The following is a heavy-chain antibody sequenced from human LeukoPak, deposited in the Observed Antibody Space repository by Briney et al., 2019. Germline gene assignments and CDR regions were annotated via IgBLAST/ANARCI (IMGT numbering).Heavy chain of an antibody. CDR2: IHYIGNT. D-gene: IGHD3-3*01. CDR3: ARVRDDYFFDY. Sequence: SETLSLACTVSGDSITTSGYYWSWIRRHPGAGLEWIAYIHYIGNTYYNPSLESRVTMSIDTSSNQFSLNVASVTAADTAVYFCARVRDDYFFDYWGQGILVTVSS. V-gene: IGHV4-31*03. CDR1: GDSITTSGYY. J-gene: IGHJ4*02.